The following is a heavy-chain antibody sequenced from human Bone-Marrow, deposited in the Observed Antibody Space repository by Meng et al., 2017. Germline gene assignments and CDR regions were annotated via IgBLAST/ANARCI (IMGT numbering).Heavy chain of an antibody. Sequence: VQLVETGGGLVLPGWSLRLSCAASGFSVSSSYMSWVRQAPRKGPEWVSVIYSGGTTYYADSVKGRFTISRDNSRNTLYLQVNSLRAEDTAVYYCARVLRGWGYFDYWGQGTLVTVSS. J-gene: IGHJ4*02. D-gene: IGHD3-10*01. CDR1: GFSVSSSY. V-gene: IGHV3-53*02. CDR2: IYSGGTT. CDR3: ARVLRGWGYFDY.